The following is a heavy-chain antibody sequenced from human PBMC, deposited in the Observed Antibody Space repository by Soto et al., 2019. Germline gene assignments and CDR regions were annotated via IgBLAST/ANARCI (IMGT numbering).Heavy chain of an antibody. Sequence: SETLSLTCTVSGGSISSYYWSWIRQPPGKGLEWIGYVYYSGSVIYNPSLKSRVSISVDTSKNQFSLKLSSVTAADTAVYFCAREDDGGDRDYYGLDVWGQGTTVTVSS. CDR3: AREDDGGDRDYYGLDV. CDR1: GGSISSYY. J-gene: IGHJ6*02. CDR2: VYYSGSV. D-gene: IGHD2-21*02. V-gene: IGHV4-59*12.